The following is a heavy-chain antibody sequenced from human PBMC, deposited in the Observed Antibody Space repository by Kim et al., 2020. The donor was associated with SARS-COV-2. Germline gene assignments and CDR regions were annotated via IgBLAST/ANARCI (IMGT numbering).Heavy chain of an antibody. D-gene: IGHD5-12*01. CDR3: TRAYSGYDNWFDP. J-gene: IGHJ5*02. V-gene: IGHV3-73*01. Sequence: YAASVKGRFTISRDDSKNTAYLQMNSLKTEDTAVYYCTRAYSGYDNWFDPWGQGTLVTVSS.